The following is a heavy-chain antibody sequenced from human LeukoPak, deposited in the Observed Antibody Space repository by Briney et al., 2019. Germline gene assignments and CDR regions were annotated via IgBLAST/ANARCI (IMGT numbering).Heavy chain of an antibody. CDR1: GFTFSSYG. D-gene: IGHD6-19*01. V-gene: IGHV3-30*18. J-gene: IGHJ3*02. Sequence: PGRSLRLSCAASGFTFSSYGMHWVRQAPGKGLEWVAVISYDGSNKYYADSVKGRFTISRDNSKNTLYLQMNSLRAEDTAVYYCAKEVGDSRAVAGDNAFDIWGQGTMVTVSS. CDR2: ISYDGSNK. CDR3: AKEVGDSRAVAGDNAFDI.